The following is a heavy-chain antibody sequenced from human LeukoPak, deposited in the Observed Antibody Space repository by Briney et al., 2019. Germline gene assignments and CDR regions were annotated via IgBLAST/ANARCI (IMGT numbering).Heavy chain of an antibody. CDR3: ARDTFRGSGYPGDY. J-gene: IGHJ4*02. Sequence: GASVKVSCKASGGTFSSYAISWVRQAPGQGLEWMGLINPSGGSTSYAQKFQGRVTMTRDTSTSTVYMELSSLRSEDTAVYYCARDTFRGSGYPGDYWGQGTLVTVSS. V-gene: IGHV1-46*01. CDR2: INPSGGST. D-gene: IGHD3-22*01. CDR1: GGTFSSYA.